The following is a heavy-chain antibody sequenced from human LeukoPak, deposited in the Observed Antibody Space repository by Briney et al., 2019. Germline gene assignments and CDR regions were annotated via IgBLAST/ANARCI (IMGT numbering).Heavy chain of an antibody. CDR3: ARQYSGVVGAAAY. J-gene: IGHJ4*02. CDR1: GFTVTNNY. D-gene: IGHD1-26*01. V-gene: IGHV3-53*01. Sequence: GGSLRLSCAASGFTVTNNYMSWVRQAPGKGLEWVSLIYSGGSTYYADSVKGRFTIARDNSKNTLYLQMDSLRAEDTAVYYCARQYSGVVGAAAYWGQGTLVTVSS. CDR2: IYSGGST.